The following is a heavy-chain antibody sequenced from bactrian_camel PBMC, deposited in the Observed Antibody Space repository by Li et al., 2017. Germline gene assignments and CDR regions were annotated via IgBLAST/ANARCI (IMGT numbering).Heavy chain of an antibody. D-gene: IGHD3*01. CDR2: IGDDGTT. Sequence: VQLVESGGGSVQAGGSLKLSCSASGHTRSSGCMGWFRQGQDKEREGVAAIGDDGTTTYADQVKGRFTISRDNAKDTLYLQMNSLKIEDTAVYYCALGSSRQATMTARGKGTQVTVS. J-gene: IGHJ4*01. V-gene: IGHV3S55*01. CDR1: GHTRSSGC.